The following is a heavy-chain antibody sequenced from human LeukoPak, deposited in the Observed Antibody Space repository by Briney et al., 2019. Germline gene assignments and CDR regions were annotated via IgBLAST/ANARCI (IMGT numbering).Heavy chain of an antibody. Sequence: PSETLSLTCRVSGGSISSYYWGWIRQPPGKGLEWIGYIYYSGSTNYNPSLKSRVTISVDTSKNQFSLKLSSVTAADTAVYYCASQGYSSSWPYYYYGMDVWGQGTTVTVSS. V-gene: IGHV4-59*01. CDR3: ASQGYSSSWPYYYYGMDV. CDR2: IYYSGST. D-gene: IGHD6-13*01. J-gene: IGHJ6*02. CDR1: GGSISSYY.